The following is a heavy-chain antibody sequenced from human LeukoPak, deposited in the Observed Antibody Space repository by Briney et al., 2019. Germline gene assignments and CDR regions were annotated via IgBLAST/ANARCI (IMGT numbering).Heavy chain of an antibody. V-gene: IGHV7-4-1*02. D-gene: IGHD4-17*01. CDR1: GYTFTGYY. CDR2: INTNTGNP. Sequence: GASVKVSCKASGYTFTGYYMHWVRQAPGQGLEWMGWINTNTGNPAYAQGFTGRFVFSLDTSVSTAYLQISSLKAEDTAVYYCARCYGDYDNWYDPWGQGTLVTVSS. CDR3: ARCYGDYDNWYDP. J-gene: IGHJ5*02.